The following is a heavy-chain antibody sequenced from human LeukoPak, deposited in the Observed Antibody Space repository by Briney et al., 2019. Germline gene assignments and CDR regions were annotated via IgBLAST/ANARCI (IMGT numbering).Heavy chain of an antibody. CDR2: SRNKADSYTA. CDR3: ATSSWYRLAY. D-gene: IGHD6-13*01. CDR1: GFTFSDSF. J-gene: IGHJ4*02. Sequence: GGSLRLSCAASGFTFSDSFMSWLRQAPGKGLEWVGRSRNKADSYTAEYAASVKGRVTISRDESKNSLYLQISSLETEDAAVYYCATSSWYRLAYWGQGSLVTVSS. V-gene: IGHV3-72*01.